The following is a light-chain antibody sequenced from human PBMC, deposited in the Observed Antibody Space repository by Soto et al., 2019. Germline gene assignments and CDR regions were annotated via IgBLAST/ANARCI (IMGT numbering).Light chain of an antibody. CDR2: RDD. V-gene: IGLV1-44*01. Sequence: QLVLTQSPSASGTPGQRGIMSCSGSSSNIGENPVNWYQHLPGTATKVLINRDDQRPSGVPDRFSGSKSGTSASLAISGLQSEDESEYYCAAWDDSLDAWVFGGGTKLPVL. J-gene: IGLJ3*02. CDR1: SSNIGENP. CDR3: AAWDDSLDAWV.